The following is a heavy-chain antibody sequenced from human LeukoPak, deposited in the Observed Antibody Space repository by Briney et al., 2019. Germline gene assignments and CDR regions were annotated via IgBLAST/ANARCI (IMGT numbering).Heavy chain of an antibody. CDR3: AXGGLSVAAARRFDY. V-gene: IGHV4-34*01. CDR2: INHSGST. Sequence: SETLSLTCAVYGGSFSGYYWSWIRQPPGKGLEWIGEINHSGSTNYNPSLKSRVTISVDTSKNQFSLKLSSVTAADTAVYYCAXGGLSVAAARRFDYWGRGTLVTVSS. CDR1: GGSFSGYY. J-gene: IGHJ4*02. D-gene: IGHD6-13*01.